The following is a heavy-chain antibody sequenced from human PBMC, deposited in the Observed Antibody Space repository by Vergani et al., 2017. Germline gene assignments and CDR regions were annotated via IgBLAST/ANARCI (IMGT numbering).Heavy chain of an antibody. J-gene: IGHJ4*02. Sequence: QVQLVESAGGVVQPGGSLRLSCAASGYTSSNFAMHWIRQVPGQGLDWLASIGKEGINTRYRDAVKGRFTVSRDNSKDILYLQMDSLRSEDTALYYSAKYLRDSTDGLPDSWCPGTLVIVSS. V-gene: IGHV3-30*02. CDR2: IGKEGINT. D-gene: IGHD2-21*02. CDR1: GYTSSNFA. CDR3: AKYLRDSTDGLPDS.